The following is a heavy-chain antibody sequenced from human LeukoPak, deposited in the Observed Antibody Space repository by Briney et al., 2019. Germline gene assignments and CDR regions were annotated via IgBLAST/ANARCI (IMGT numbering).Heavy chain of an antibody. CDR3: ARGDILTGYYRGYYYYYMDV. J-gene: IGHJ6*03. D-gene: IGHD3-9*01. CDR2: INPNSGGT. CDR1: GYTFTGYY. V-gene: IGHV1-2*02. Sequence: ASVKVSCKASGYTFTGYYMHWVRQAPGQGHEWMGWINPNSGGTTYAQKFQGRVTMTRDTSISTAYMELSRLRSDDTAVYYCARGDILTGYYRGYYYYYMDVWGKGTTVTVSS.